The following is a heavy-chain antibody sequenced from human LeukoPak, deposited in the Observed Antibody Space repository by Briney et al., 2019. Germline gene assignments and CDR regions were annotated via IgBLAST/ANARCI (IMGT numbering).Heavy chain of an antibody. J-gene: IGHJ5*02. CDR2: IYYSGST. Sequence: PSETLSLTCTVSGGSISSSSYYWGWIRQPPGKGLEWIGSIYYSGSTHYNPTLKSRVTISIDTSKNQFSLKLSSVTAADTALYYCARDGHMRFDPWGQGTLVTVSS. CDR3: ARDGHMRFDP. CDR1: GGSISSSSYY. V-gene: IGHV4-39*07.